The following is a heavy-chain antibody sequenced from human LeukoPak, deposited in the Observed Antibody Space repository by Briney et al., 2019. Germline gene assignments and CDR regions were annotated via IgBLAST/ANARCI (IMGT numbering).Heavy chain of an antibody. CDR3: AKDYSTEPVDAFDI. CDR1: GFTVSSNY. CDR2: IYSGGST. D-gene: IGHD2-21*01. J-gene: IGHJ3*02. Sequence: QPGGSLRLSCAASGFTVSSNYMSWVRQAPGKGLEWVSVIYSGGSTYYADSVKGRFTISRDNSKNTLYLQMNSLRAEDTAVYYCAKDYSTEPVDAFDIWGQGTMVTVSS. V-gene: IGHV3-53*01.